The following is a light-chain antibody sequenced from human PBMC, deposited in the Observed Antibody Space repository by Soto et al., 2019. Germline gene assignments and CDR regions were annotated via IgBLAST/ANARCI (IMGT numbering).Light chain of an antibody. V-gene: IGKV3-11*01. J-gene: IGKJ4*01. CDR2: DAS. Sequence: EIVLTQSPATLSLSPGERATLSCRASQSVSSYLAWYQQKPVQAPRLLIYDASNRATGIPARFSGSGSGTDFNLTISSLEPEDFAVYYCQQRSNWPPLLTFGGGTKVEIK. CDR3: QQRSNWPPLLT. CDR1: QSVSSY.